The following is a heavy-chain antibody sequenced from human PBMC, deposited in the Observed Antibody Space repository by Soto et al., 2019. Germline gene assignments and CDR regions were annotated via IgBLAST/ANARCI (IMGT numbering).Heavy chain of an antibody. CDR1: GFTFSDNY. J-gene: IGHJ4*02. Sequence: PGESLKISCVASGFTFSDNYLSWIRQARGKGLEWISYISSSSNWINYADSVKGRFTISRDNAKNSVFLQMNSLRAEDTAMYYCARGPILTGSYYPFDYWGQGALVTVSS. CDR3: ARGPILTGSYYPFDY. D-gene: IGHD1-26*01. V-gene: IGHV3-11*05. CDR2: ISSSSNWI.